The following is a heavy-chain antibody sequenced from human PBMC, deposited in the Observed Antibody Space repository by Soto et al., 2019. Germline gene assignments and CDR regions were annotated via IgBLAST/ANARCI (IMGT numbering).Heavy chain of an antibody. D-gene: IGHD2-2*01. CDR2: IYSGGST. V-gene: IGHV3-66*01. CDR1: GFTVSSNY. J-gene: IGHJ4*02. Sequence: GGSLRLSCAASGFTVSSNYMSWVRQAPGKGLEWVSVIYSGGSTYYADSVKGRFTISRDNSKNTLYLQMNSLRAEDTAVYYCARAPGYCSSTSCWVLGYWGQGTLVTVSS. CDR3: ARAPGYCSSTSCWVLGY.